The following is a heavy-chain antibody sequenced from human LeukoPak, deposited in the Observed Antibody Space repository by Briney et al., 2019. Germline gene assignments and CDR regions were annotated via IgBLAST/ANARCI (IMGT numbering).Heavy chain of an antibody. Sequence: PSETLSLTCIVYGGSFSGYYWSWIRQPPGKGLEWIGEINHSGSTTYHPSLKSRVTISLDTSKNQFSLKLTSVTAADTAVYYCARVQAEVGPGHWGQGTLVTVSS. V-gene: IGHV4-34*01. CDR3: ARVQAEVGPGH. CDR1: GGSFSGYY. J-gene: IGHJ4*02. D-gene: IGHD1-26*01. CDR2: INHSGST.